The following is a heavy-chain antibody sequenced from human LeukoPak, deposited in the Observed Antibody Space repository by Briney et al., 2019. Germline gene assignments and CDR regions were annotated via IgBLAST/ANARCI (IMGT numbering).Heavy chain of an antibody. CDR3: ARAPLDCSGGSCYYWYFDL. Sequence: TSETLSLTCTVSGGSISSGDYYWSWIRQLPGKGLEWIGYIYYSGSTYYNPSLKSRVTISVDTSKNQFSLKLSSVTAADTAIYYCARAPLDCSGGSCYYWYFDLWGRGTLVTVSS. CDR1: GGSISSGDYY. CDR2: IYYSGST. J-gene: IGHJ2*01. D-gene: IGHD2-15*01. V-gene: IGHV4-30-4*08.